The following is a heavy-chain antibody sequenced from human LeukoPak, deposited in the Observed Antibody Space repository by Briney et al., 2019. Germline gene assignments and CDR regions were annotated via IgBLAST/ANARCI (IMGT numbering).Heavy chain of an antibody. Sequence: GGSLRLSCAASGFSVSSNYMSWVRQAPGKGLEWVSPIYSGGGPYYADSVKGRFTISRDNSKNMLYLRMNSLRAEDTAVYYCARGIWFGNVSFDCWGQGTLVTVSS. CDR3: ARGIWFGNVSFDC. D-gene: IGHD3-10*01. V-gene: IGHV3-53*01. CDR2: IYSGGGP. CDR1: GFSVSSNY. J-gene: IGHJ4*02.